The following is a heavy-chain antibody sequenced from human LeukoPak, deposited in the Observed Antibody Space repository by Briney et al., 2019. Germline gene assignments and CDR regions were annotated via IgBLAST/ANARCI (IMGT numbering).Heavy chain of an antibody. D-gene: IGHD3-3*01. CDR2: INPNSGGT. J-gene: IGHJ4*02. CDR3: ARVTLDFWSGYSPFGY. Sequence: ASVKVSCKASGYTFTGYYMHWVRQAPGQGLEWMGWINPNSGGTNYAQKFQGWVTMTRDTSTSTAYMELRSLRSDDTAVYYCARVTLDFWSGYSPFGYWGQGTLVTVSS. V-gene: IGHV1-2*04. CDR1: GYTFTGYY.